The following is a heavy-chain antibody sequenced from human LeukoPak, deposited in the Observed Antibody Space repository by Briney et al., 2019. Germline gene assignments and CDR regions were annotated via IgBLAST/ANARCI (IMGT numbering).Heavy chain of an antibody. Sequence: ASVKVSCKTSGYTFTSYGMHWVRQAPGQSLEWMGWINGGNGNTKYSEKFQGRVTIIRDTSTSTAYMELSSLRSEDTAVYYCARVPLHDDSGHYYPHWGQGTLVTVSS. CDR2: INGGNGNT. CDR1: GYTFTSYG. V-gene: IGHV1-3*01. J-gene: IGHJ1*01. D-gene: IGHD3-22*01. CDR3: ARVPLHDDSGHYYPH.